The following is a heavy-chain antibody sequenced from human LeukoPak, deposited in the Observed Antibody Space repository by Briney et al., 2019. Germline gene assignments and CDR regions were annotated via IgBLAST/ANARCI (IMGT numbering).Heavy chain of an antibody. D-gene: IGHD3-3*01. Sequence: GRSLRLSCAASGFTFSSYAMHWVRQAPGKGLEWVAVISYDGSNKYYADSVKGRFTISRDNSKNTLYLQMNSLRAEDTAVYYCARFNYDFWAFDIWGQGTMVTVSS. V-gene: IGHV3-30-3*01. CDR1: GFTFSSYA. J-gene: IGHJ3*02. CDR2: ISYDGSNK. CDR3: ARFNYDFWAFDI.